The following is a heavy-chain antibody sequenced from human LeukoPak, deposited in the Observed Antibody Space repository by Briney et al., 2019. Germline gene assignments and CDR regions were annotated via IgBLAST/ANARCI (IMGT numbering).Heavy chain of an antibody. V-gene: IGHV3-43D*03. Sequence: GGSLRLSCAASGFTFDDYAMHWVRQAPGKGLEWVSLIGWDGGSTYYADSVKGRFTISRDNSKNSLYLQMNSLRAEDTAMYYCARHRSVRVGTTPSEYYYYVDVWGKGTTVTVSS. D-gene: IGHD1-26*01. CDR3: ARHRSVRVGTTPSEYYYYVDV. CDR1: GFTFDDYA. J-gene: IGHJ6*03. CDR2: IGWDGGST.